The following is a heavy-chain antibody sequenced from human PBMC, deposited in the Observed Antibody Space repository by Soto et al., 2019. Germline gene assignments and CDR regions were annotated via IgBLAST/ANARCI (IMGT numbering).Heavy chain of an antibody. J-gene: IGHJ4*02. CDR2: ISGSGGST. D-gene: IGHD3-9*01. CDR1: GFTFSSYA. V-gene: IGHV3-23*01. CDR3: AKHMDILTGYYKGPPGY. Sequence: EVQLLESGGGLVQPGGSLRLSCAASGFTFSSYAMSWVHQAPGKGLEWVSAISGSGGSTYYADSVKGRFTISRDNSKNTLYLQMNSLRAEDTAVYYCAKHMDILTGYYKGPPGYWGQGTLVTVSS.